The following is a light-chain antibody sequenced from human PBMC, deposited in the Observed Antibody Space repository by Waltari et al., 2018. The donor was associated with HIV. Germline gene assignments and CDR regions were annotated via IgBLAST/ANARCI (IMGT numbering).Light chain of an antibody. Sequence: EIVLTQSPGTLSLSPGERATLSCRASHSVTNFLAWYQQKHGQAPRLLIYDASTRAAGVPTMYSGSESGTYYTHTISVLEPEDFALYYCQRRSNWPSFGQGT. J-gene: IGKJ2*03. V-gene: IGKV3-11*01. CDR1: HSVTNF. CDR3: QRRSNWPS. CDR2: DAS.